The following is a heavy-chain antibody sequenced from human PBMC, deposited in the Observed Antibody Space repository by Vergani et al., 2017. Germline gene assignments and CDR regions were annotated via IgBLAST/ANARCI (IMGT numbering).Heavy chain of an antibody. CDR3: ARRAGTYNLFDP. V-gene: IGHV4-39*01. Sequence: QLQLQESGPGLVTPSETLSLTCTVSGGSISSSSYYWGWIRQPPGKGLEWIGNIYYSGSTYYNPSLKSRVTISVDTSKNQFSLKLSSVTAADTAVYYCARRAGTYNLFDPWGQGTLVTVSS. J-gene: IGHJ5*02. CDR2: IYYSGST. D-gene: IGHD1-1*01. CDR1: GGSISSSSYY.